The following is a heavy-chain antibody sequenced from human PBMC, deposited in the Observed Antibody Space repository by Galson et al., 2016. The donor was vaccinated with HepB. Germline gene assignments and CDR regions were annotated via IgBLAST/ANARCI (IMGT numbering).Heavy chain of an antibody. CDR2: ISDNTAGT. J-gene: IGHJ4*02. CDR3: VTGLGGSGSY. CDR1: GFFFSNFV. Sequence: SLRLSCAASGFFFSNFVMTWVRQAPGKGLEWVSDISDNTAGTKYADSVKGRFTISRDNSKNTVYLQMNSLRAEDTAVYYCVTGLGGSGSYWGQGTLVTVSS. V-gene: IGHV3-23*01. D-gene: IGHD3-10*01.